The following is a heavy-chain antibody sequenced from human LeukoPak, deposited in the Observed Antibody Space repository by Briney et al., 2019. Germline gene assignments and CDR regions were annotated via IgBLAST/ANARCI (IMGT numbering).Heavy chain of an antibody. J-gene: IGHJ4*02. CDR1: GFTFSTYW. CDR2: IKQDGSAK. V-gene: IGHV3-7*01. D-gene: IGHD3-22*01. Sequence: SGGSLRLSCAASGFTFSTYWMTWVRQAPGKGLEWVANIKQDGSAKYYVDSLRGRFSISRDNVKNLLFLQMNSLSAEDTAVYYCARCPYDSTGYYSVPSHLDYWGQGTLVTVSS. CDR3: ARCPYDSTGYYSVPSHLDY.